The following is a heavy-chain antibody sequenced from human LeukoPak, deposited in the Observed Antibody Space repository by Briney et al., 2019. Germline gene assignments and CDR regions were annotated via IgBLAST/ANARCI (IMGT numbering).Heavy chain of an antibody. CDR3: ARDSTDDYNWNYLNWFDP. CDR2: ISSSSSYI. V-gene: IGHV3-21*01. J-gene: IGHJ5*02. D-gene: IGHD1-7*01. CDR1: GFTFSSYA. Sequence: GGSLRLSCAASGFTFSSYAMSWVRQAPGKGLEWVSSISSSSSYIYYADSVKGRFTISRDNAKNSLYLQMNSLRAEDTAVYYCARDSTDDYNWNYLNWFDPWGQGTLVTVSS.